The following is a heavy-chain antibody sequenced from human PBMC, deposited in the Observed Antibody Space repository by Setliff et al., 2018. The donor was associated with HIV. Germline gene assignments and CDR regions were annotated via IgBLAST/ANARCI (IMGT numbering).Heavy chain of an antibody. J-gene: IGHJ4*02. CDR3: ARDSSASRTPPLH. Sequence: GGSLRLSCAASGFTFSSYWMHWVRQAPGKGLVWVSRINNDGSYASYADSVKGRFTISRDNAKNTLYLQMSSLRAEDRAVYYCARDSSASRTPPLHWGQGTLVTVSS. CDR1: GFTFSSYW. CDR2: INNDGSYA. D-gene: IGHD2-15*01. V-gene: IGHV3-74*01.